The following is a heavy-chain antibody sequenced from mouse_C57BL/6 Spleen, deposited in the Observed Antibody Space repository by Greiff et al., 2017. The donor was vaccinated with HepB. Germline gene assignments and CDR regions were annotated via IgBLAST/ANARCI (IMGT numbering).Heavy chain of an antibody. D-gene: IGHD2-4*01. Sequence: QVQLQQPGAELVKPGASVKMSCKASGYTFTSYWITWVKQRPGQGLEWIGDIYPGSGSTNYNEKFKSKATLTVDTSSSTAYMQLSSLTSEDSEVYYCARHYDYDGWFAYWGQGTLVTVSA. CDR1: GYTFTSYW. CDR3: ARHYDYDGWFAY. CDR2: IYPGSGST. J-gene: IGHJ3*01. V-gene: IGHV1-55*01.